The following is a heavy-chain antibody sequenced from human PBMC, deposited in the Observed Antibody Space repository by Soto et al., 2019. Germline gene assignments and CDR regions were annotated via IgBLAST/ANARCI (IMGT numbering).Heavy chain of an antibody. CDR3: ARTSGGTSSFAP. CDR1: GDSITNNNW. V-gene: IGHV4-4*02. J-gene: IGHJ5*02. Sequence: QVQLQESGPGLVKPSGTLSLTCAVSGDSITNNNWWTWLRQSPGKGLEWIGEMHHGGNPDYNPSLRSRVTISVDKSKNPFSLPLSPETAAESAVYYCARTSGGTSSFAPWGPGTLVTLS. CDR2: MHHGGNP. D-gene: IGHD3-10*01.